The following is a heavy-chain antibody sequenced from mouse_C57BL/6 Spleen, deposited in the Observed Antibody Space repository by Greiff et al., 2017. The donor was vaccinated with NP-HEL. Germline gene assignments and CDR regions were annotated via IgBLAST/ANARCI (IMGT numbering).Heavy chain of an antibody. CDR1: GFSLTSYA. Sequence: VQLQQSGPGLVAPSQSLSITCTVSGFSLTSYAISWVRQPPGKGLEWLGVIWTGGGTNYNSALKSRLSISKDNSKSQVFLKMNSLQTDDTARYYCARMGYGSSYYYAMDYWGQGTSVTVSS. V-gene: IGHV2-9-1*01. CDR2: IWTGGGT. CDR3: ARMGYGSSYYYAMDY. D-gene: IGHD1-1*01. J-gene: IGHJ4*01.